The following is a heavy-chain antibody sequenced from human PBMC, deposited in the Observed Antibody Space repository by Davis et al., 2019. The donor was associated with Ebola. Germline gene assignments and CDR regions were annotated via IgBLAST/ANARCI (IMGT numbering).Heavy chain of an antibody. Sequence: SETLSLTCTVSGGSISSLYWSWIRQVPGKGLEWIGHVYNSGTTDYNPSLKSRVVISVDTSKNQFSLELRSLTAADTAVYYCARSLYPGYDGGLWWFAPWGQGTLVTVSS. CDR2: VYNSGTT. CDR3: ARSLYPGYDGGLWWFAP. CDR1: GGSISSLY. J-gene: IGHJ5*02. D-gene: IGHD3-16*01. V-gene: IGHV4-59*08.